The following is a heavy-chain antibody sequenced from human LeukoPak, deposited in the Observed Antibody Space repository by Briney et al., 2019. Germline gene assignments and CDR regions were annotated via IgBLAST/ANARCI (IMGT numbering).Heavy chain of an antibody. CDR2: ISYDGSNK. Sequence: GGSLRLSCAASGFTFSSYGMHWVRQAPGKGLEWVAVISYDGSNKYYADSVKGRFTISRDNSKNTLYLQMNSLRAEDTAVYYCAKGMRGQWLVLGYWGQGTLVTVSS. V-gene: IGHV3-30*18. D-gene: IGHD6-19*01. J-gene: IGHJ4*02. CDR3: AKGMRGQWLVLGY. CDR1: GFTFSSYG.